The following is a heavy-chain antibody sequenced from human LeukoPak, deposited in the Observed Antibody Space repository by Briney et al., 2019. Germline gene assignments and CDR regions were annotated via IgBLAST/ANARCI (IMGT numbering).Heavy chain of an antibody. CDR2: ISGSGGST. D-gene: IGHD6-13*01. Sequence: GGSLRLSCAASGFTFSSYAMSWVRQAPGKGLEWVSAISGSGGSTYYADSVKGRFTISRDNSKNTPYLQMNSLRAEDTAVYYCALLVDYYYYGMDVWGQGTTVTVSS. V-gene: IGHV3-23*01. CDR3: ALLVDYYYYGMDV. CDR1: GFTFSSYA. J-gene: IGHJ6*02.